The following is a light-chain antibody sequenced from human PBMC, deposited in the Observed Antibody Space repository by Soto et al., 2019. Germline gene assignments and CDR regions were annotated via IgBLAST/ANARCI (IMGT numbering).Light chain of an antibody. Sequence: EIVMTQSPATLSVSPGERATLSCRASRSVSTNLAWYQQKPGQAPRLLIYGASARATGIPARFSGSGSGTVFTLTISSLQSEDFALYYCQQYNNWPRTFGQGTKVEIK. CDR2: GAS. CDR3: QQYNNWPRT. J-gene: IGKJ1*01. V-gene: IGKV3-15*01. CDR1: RSVSTN.